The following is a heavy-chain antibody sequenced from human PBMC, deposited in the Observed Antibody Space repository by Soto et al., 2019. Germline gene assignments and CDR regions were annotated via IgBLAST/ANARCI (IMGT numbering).Heavy chain of an antibody. CDR3: AKGRTRQLAYWLDP. Sequence: ASVKVSCKASGFSFTGYYIHWLRQAPGQGLEWMGWINAHSGGTEYAQKFQGRVTLTSDTSIATAYLTLTSLTSDDTALYYCAKGRTRQLAYWLDPWGQGTQVTVSS. CDR1: GFSFTGYY. CDR2: INAHSGGT. D-gene: IGHD6-6*01. J-gene: IGHJ5*02. V-gene: IGHV1-2*02.